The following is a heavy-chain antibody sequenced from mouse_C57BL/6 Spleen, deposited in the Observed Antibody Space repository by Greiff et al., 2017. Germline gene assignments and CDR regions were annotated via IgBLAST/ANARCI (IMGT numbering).Heavy chain of an antibody. V-gene: IGHV1-64*01. J-gene: IGHJ3*01. CDR1: GYTFTSYW. CDR2: IHPNSGST. CDR3: ASLYGSSLFAY. D-gene: IGHD1-1*01. Sequence: VQLQQPGAELVKPGASVKLSCKASGYTFTSYWMHWVKQRPGQGLEWIGMIHPNSGSTNYNEKFKSKATLTVDKSSSTAYMQLSCLTSEDSAVYYGASLYGSSLFAYWGQGTLVTVSA.